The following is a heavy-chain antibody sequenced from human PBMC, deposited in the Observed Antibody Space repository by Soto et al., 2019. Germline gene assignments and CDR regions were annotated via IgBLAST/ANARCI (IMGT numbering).Heavy chain of an antibody. Sequence: QVQLQESGPGLVKPSQTLSLTCTVSGGSISSGDYYWTWIRHPPGKGPEWIGYIYYSGSTKHNPSLYWRVTISVDTSKHQFSLKLNSLTAADTAVYYCPRAKTSITRFHVDSWGQGTQVTVSS. V-gene: IGHV4-31*03. J-gene: IGHJ5*01. CDR2: IYYSGST. CDR1: GGSISSGDYY. CDR3: PRAKTSITRFHVDS. D-gene: IGHD1-20*01.